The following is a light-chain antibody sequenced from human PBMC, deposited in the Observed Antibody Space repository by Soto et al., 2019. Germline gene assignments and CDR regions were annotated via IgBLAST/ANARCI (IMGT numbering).Light chain of an antibody. CDR1: SSNIGSNT. CDR3: AAWDDSLNVLYV. CDR2: SNN. V-gene: IGLV1-44*01. J-gene: IGLJ1*01. Sequence: QSALTQPPSASGTPGQRVTISCSGGSSNIGSNTVNWYQQLPGTAPKLLIYSNNQRPSGVPDRFSGSKSGTSASLAISGLQSEDEADYYCAAWDDSLNVLYVFGTGTKVTVL.